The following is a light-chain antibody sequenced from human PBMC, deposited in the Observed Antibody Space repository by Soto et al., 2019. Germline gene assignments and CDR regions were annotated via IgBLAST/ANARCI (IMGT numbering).Light chain of an antibody. Sequence: DIVLTQSPATLSLSPVERATLSCRASQSVSSYLAWYQQKPGQAPRLLIYDASNRATGIPDRFSGSGSGTDFTLTISRLEPEDFAVYYCQQYGSSPQTFGQGTKVDIK. CDR2: DAS. V-gene: IGKV3-20*01. J-gene: IGKJ1*01. CDR3: QQYGSSPQT. CDR1: QSVSSY.